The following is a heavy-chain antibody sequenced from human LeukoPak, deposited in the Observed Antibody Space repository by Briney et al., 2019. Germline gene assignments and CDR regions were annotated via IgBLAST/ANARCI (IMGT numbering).Heavy chain of an antibody. D-gene: IGHD2-2*01. CDR2: IYYSGST. J-gene: IGHJ4*02. CDR1: GGSISSSSYY. Sequence: SETLSLTCTVSGGSISSSSYYWGWIRPPPGKGLEWIGSIYYSGSTYYNPSLKSRVTISVDTSKNQFSLKLSSVTAADTAVYYCARRRPGRGVVVPASPYDYWGQGTLVTVSS. CDR3: ARRRPGRGVVVPASPYDY. V-gene: IGHV4-39*01.